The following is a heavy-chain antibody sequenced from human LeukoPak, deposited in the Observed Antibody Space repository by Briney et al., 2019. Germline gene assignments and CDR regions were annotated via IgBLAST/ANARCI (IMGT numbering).Heavy chain of an antibody. V-gene: IGHV1-69*05. CDR2: IIPIFGTA. CDR3: ASSGSSGWYYFDY. D-gene: IGHD6-19*01. Sequence: ATVKVSCKASGGTFSSYAISWVRQAPGQGLEWMGGIIPIFGTANYAQKFQGRVTITTDESTSTAYMELSSLRPEDTAVYYCASSGSSGWYYFDYWGQGTLVTVSS. J-gene: IGHJ4*02. CDR1: GGTFSSYA.